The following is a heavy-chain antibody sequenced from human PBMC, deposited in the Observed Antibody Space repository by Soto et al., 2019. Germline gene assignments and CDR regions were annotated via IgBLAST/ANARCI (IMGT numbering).Heavy chain of an antibody. CDR3: ATHGATTMARGAMKHYYYVMDV. CDR1: GGIFSSFT. CDR2: IIPIFDTP. Sequence: SVKVSCKASGGIFSSFTISWVRQAPGQGLEWLGGIIPIFDTPTYAQNFQGRVTITADKSTNTVYMELSSLRSEDTAVYYCATHGATTMARGAMKHYYYVMDVWGQGTTVTVSS. J-gene: IGHJ6*02. D-gene: IGHD3-10*01. V-gene: IGHV1-69*06.